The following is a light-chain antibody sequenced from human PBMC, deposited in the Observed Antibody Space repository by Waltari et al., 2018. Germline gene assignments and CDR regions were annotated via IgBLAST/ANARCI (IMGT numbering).Light chain of an antibody. CDR1: ESIDTY. V-gene: IGKV1-39*01. CDR2: AAS. J-gene: IGKJ3*01. Sequence: DIRMTQSPSSLSASVGDRVTITCRASESIDTYLNWYQRKPGKAPEPLIYAASILQGGVPSRFTGSGTGTYFTLTINSLQPEDFATYYCQQSYTTPFTFGPGTKVD. CDR3: QQSYTTPFT.